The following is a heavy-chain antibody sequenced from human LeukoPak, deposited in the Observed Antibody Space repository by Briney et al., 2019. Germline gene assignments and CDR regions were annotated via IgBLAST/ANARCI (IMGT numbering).Heavy chain of an antibody. V-gene: IGHV3-48*03. CDR3: ARAENWNYERSDY. D-gene: IGHD1-7*01. CDR2: ISSSGSTI. CDR1: GFTFSSYE. Sequence: GGSLRLSCAVSGFTFSSYEMNWVRQAPGKGLEWVSYISSSGSTIYYADSVKGRFTISRDNAKNSLYLQMNSLRAEDTAVYYCARAENWNYERSDYWGQGTLVTVSS. J-gene: IGHJ4*02.